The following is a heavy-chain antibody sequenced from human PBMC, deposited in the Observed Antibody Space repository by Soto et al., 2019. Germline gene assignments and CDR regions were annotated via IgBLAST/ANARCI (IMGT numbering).Heavy chain of an antibody. V-gene: IGHV1-18*01. D-gene: IGHD1-7*01. CDR1: GYTFTSYG. CDR3: ARETLDNWNYVSLYYGMDV. Sequence: VASVKVSCKASGYTFTSYGISWVRQAPGQGLEWMGWISAYNGNTNYAQKLQGRVTMTTDTSTSTAYMELRSLRSDDTAVYYCARETLDNWNYVSLYYGMDVWGQGTTVTVSS. CDR2: ISAYNGNT. J-gene: IGHJ6*02.